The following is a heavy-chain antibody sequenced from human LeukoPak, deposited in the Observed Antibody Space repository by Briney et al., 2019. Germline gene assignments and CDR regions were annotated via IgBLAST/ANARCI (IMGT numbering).Heavy chain of an antibody. Sequence: SQTLSLTCTVSGVSISSSSYYWGSVCQPPGKGLDWIGSIYYSGSTYYNPSLKSRVTISVDTSKNQFSLKLSSVTAADTAVYYCARREWELLGTFDIWGQGTMVTVSS. CDR3: ARREWELLGTFDI. J-gene: IGHJ3*02. CDR1: GVSISSSSYY. D-gene: IGHD1-26*01. CDR2: IYYSGST. V-gene: IGHV4-39*01.